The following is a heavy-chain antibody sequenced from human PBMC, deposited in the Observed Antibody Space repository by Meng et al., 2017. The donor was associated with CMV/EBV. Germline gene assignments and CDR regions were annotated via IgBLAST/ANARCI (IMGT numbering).Heavy chain of an antibody. CDR3: ARGCRGFWSGFQRGGNWFDP. V-gene: IGHV4-59*01. J-gene: IGHJ5*02. D-gene: IGHD3-3*01. CDR2: IYDNGDT. CDR1: GGSTSSYH. Sequence: GSLRLSCTVSGGSTSSYHWSWIRQPPGKGLEWIGYIYDNGDTTYNPSLKGRVTISVDTSKNQFSLKLSSVTAADTAMYYCARGCRGFWSGFQRGGNWFDPWRQGTLVTVSS.